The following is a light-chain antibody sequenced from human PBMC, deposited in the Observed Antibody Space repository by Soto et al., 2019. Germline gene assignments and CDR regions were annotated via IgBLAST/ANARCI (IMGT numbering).Light chain of an antibody. CDR3: QQFNCSPIT. CDR2: AAS. Sequence: DIQLTQSPSFLSAYVGDRVAITCRASQDISSHLVWYQQKPGEAPQLLIFAASTLQSGVPSRFSGSGSETDFTLTINGLQPEDFATYYRQQFNCSPITFGQGTRVDIK. CDR1: QDISSH. V-gene: IGKV1-9*01. J-gene: IGKJ5*01.